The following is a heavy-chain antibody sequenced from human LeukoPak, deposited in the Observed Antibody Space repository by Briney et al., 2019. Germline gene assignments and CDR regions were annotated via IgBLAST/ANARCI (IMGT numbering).Heavy chain of an antibody. CDR3: ARQHSASYYVIPF. V-gene: IGHV3-7*01. CDR1: GFTFSSYW. Sequence: GGSLRLSCAASGFTFSSYWMSWVRQAPGKGLEWVANIKQDGSEKYYVDSVKGRFTISRDNAKNSLYLHMNSLRTEDTAVYYCARQHSASYYVIPFWGQGTRVTVSS. D-gene: IGHD1-26*01. J-gene: IGHJ4*02. CDR2: IKQDGSEK.